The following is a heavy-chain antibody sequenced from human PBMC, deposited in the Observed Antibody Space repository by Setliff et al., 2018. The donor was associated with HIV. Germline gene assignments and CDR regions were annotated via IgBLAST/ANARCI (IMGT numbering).Heavy chain of an antibody. CDR1: GYTFSNYD. Sequence: ASVKVSCKASGYTFSNYDINWVRQATGQGLEWMGWMNPNSGNTGYAQKFQGRVTMTRNTSISTAYMQLSSQRSEDTAVYFCARAPRGVGSSSHFDYWGRGTLVTVSS. V-gene: IGHV1-8*02. CDR3: ARAPRGVGSSSHFDY. J-gene: IGHJ4*02. CDR2: MNPNSGNT. D-gene: IGHD2-2*01.